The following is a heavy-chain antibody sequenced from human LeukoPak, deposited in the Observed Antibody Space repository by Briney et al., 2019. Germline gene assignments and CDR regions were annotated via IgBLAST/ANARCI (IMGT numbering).Heavy chain of an antibody. CDR3: AKDRCSNGVGCYYYYMDV. Sequence: GGSLRLSCAASRFTFSSYGMHWVRQAPGKGREWVAYIKYDGSNKKYADSVKGRFIISRDSSKNILYLQMNSLRAEDTAVYYCAKDRCSNGVGCYYYYMDVWGKGTTVTISS. V-gene: IGHV3-30*02. CDR2: IKYDGSNK. J-gene: IGHJ6*03. D-gene: IGHD2-8*01. CDR1: RFTFSSYG.